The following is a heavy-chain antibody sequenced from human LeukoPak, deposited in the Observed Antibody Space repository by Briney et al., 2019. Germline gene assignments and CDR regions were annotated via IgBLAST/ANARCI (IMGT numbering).Heavy chain of an antibody. V-gene: IGHV3-20*04. J-gene: IGHJ4*02. CDR1: GFTFDDYG. Sequence: PGGSLRLSCAASGFTFDDYGMSWARQAPGKGLEWVSGINWNGGSTGYADSVKGRFTISRDNAKNSLYLQMNSLRAEDTALYYCARVPTWGWPTGFDCWGQGTLVTVSS. D-gene: IGHD7-27*01. CDR3: ARVPTWGWPTGFDC. CDR2: INWNGGST.